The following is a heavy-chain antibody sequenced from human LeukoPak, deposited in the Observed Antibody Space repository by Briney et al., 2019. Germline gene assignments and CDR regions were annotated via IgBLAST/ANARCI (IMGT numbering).Heavy chain of an antibody. CDR2: IYYSGST. CDR3: ASGVVVPAAFMDV. V-gene: IGHV4-59*02. J-gene: IGHJ6*03. D-gene: IGHD2-2*01. Sequence: SETLSLTCTVSGDSVRSYYWSWIRQPPGKGLEWIGYIYYSGSTNYNPSLKSRVTISLDTSKNQFSLKLTSVTAAGTAVYYCASGVVVPAAFMDVWGKGTTVTVSS. CDR1: GDSVRSYY.